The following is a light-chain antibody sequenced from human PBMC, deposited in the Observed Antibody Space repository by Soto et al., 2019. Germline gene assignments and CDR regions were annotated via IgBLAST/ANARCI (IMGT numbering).Light chain of an antibody. Sequence: EIVLTQSPGTLSWSPGERATLSCRASQSVSSSFLAWYQQKPGQAPRLLIYGASSRATGIPDRFSGSGSGTDFTLTISRLEPEDFAVYSCQQYGSSPLTFGQGTKVEIK. CDR1: QSVSSSF. CDR2: GAS. CDR3: QQYGSSPLT. J-gene: IGKJ1*01. V-gene: IGKV3-20*01.